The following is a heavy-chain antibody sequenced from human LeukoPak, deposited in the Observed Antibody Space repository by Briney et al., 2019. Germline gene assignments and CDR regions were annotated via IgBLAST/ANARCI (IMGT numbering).Heavy chain of an antibody. V-gene: IGHV3-23*01. J-gene: IGHJ3*02. Sequence: GGSLRLSCAASGFTFSSYAMSWVRQAPGKGLERVSAISGSGGSTYYADSVKGRFTISRDNSKNTLYLQMNSLRAEDTAVYYCAKGSRVGATVGDAFDIWGQGTMVTVSS. CDR1: GFTFSSYA. D-gene: IGHD1-26*01. CDR3: AKGSRVGATVGDAFDI. CDR2: ISGSGGST.